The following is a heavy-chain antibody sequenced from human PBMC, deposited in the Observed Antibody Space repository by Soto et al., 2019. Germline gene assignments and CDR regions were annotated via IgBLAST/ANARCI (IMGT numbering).Heavy chain of an antibody. CDR2: IYYSGST. J-gene: IGHJ4*02. Sequence: SSETLSLTWTVSGGSISSYYWSWIRQPPGKGLEWIGYIYYSGSTNYNPSLKSRVTISVDTSKNQFSLKLSSVTAADTAVYYCARSGIAAAGIFFDYWGQGTLVTVSS. CDR3: ARSGIAAAGIFFDY. D-gene: IGHD6-13*01. V-gene: IGHV4-59*08. CDR1: GGSISSYY.